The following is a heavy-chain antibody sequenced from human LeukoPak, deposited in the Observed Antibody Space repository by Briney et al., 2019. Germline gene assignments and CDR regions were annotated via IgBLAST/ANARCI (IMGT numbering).Heavy chain of an antibody. J-gene: IGHJ4*02. D-gene: IGHD3-10*01. CDR3: AKDKKVRGYY. CDR1: GFTFSSYG. Sequence: PGGSLRLSCAASGFTFSSYGMHWVRQAPGMGLEWVAVISYDGSNKYYADSVKGRFTISRDNSRNTLYLQMNSLRAEDTAVYYCAKDKKVRGYYWGQGTLVTVSS. CDR2: ISYDGSNK. V-gene: IGHV3-30*12.